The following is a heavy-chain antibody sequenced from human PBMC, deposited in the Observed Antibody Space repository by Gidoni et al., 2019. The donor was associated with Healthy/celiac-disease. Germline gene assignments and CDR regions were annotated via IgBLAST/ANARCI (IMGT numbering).Heavy chain of an antibody. CDR1: GFPLDDYA. Sequence: EVQLVESGRGLVQPGRSLRLSCAASGFPLDDYAMHWVRQAPGKGLEWVSGISGNSGSIGYADYVKGRFTISRDNAKNSLYLQMNSLRAEDTALYYCAKGRLRRANWYFDLWGRGTLVTVSS. CDR2: ISGNSGSI. J-gene: IGHJ2*01. D-gene: IGHD4-17*01. V-gene: IGHV3-9*01. CDR3: AKGRLRRANWYFDL.